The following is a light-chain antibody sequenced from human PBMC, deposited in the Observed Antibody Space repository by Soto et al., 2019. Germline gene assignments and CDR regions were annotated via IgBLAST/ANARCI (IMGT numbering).Light chain of an antibody. Sequence: EVVLTQSPGTLSLSPGERATLSCRASESVTSGFLAWYQQNPGQAPSLLIYGASNRATGIPDRFSGSGSGTDFTLTISRLEPEDFAVYYCQQYGGSPLLTFGGGTKVEIK. CDR1: ESVTSGF. CDR2: GAS. J-gene: IGKJ4*01. V-gene: IGKV3-20*01. CDR3: QQYGGSPLLT.